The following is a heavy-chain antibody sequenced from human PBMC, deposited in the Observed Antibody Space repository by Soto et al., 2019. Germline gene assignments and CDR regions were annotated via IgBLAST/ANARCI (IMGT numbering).Heavy chain of an antibody. CDR2: IYWDDDK. V-gene: IGHV2-5*02. D-gene: IGHD6-13*01. CDR1: GFSLSTSGVG. J-gene: IGHJ6*01. CDR3: AHILSEEQLVLNYYYGMDV. Sequence: SGPTLVNPTQTLTLTCPFSGFSLSTSGVGVGWIRQPPGKALEWLALIYWDDDKRYSPSLKSRLTITNDTSKNQVVLTMTNMDPVDTATYYCAHILSEEQLVLNYYYGMDVWGQGTTVTVSS.